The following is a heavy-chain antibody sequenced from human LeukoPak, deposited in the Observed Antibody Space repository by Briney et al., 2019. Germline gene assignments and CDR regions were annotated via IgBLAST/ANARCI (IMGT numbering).Heavy chain of an antibody. D-gene: IGHD1-14*01. V-gene: IGHV3-30*18. Sequence: PGRSLRLSCAASGFTFSSYGMHWVRQAPGKGLEWVAVISYDGSNKYYADSVKGRFTISRDNSKNTLYLQMNSLRAEDTAVYHCAKAGLADHKFPSDYWGQGTLVTVSS. CDR3: AKAGLADHKFPSDY. CDR2: ISYDGSNK. CDR1: GFTFSSYG. J-gene: IGHJ4*02.